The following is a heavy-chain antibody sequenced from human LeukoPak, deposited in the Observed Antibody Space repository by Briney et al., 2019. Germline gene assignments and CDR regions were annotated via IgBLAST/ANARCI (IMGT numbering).Heavy chain of an antibody. CDR3: AHWGTQSSSWGHYYFDD. Sequence: SGPTLVNPTQTLTLTCTFSGFSLSTSGVGVGWIRQPPGKALEWLALIYWDDDKRYRSSLKSRLTITKDTSKNQVVLTMTNMDPVDTATYYCAHWGTQSSSWGHYYFDDWGQGTLVTVSS. CDR2: IYWDDDK. CDR1: GFSLSTSGVG. V-gene: IGHV2-5*02. J-gene: IGHJ4*02. D-gene: IGHD6-13*01.